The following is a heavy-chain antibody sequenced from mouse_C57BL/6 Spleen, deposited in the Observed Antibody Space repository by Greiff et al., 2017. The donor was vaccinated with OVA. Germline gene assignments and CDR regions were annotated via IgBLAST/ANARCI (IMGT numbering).Heavy chain of an antibody. J-gene: IGHJ2*01. CDR3: AREYYGSSLDY. CDR2: IDPSDSYT. V-gene: IGHV1-50*01. Sequence: QVQLKQPGAELVKPGASVKLSCKASGYTFTSYWMQWVKQRPGQGLEWIGEIDPSDSYTNYNQKFKGKATLTVDTSSSTAYMQLSSLTSEDSAVYYCAREYYGSSLDYWGQGTTLTVSS. CDR1: GYTFTSYW. D-gene: IGHD1-1*01.